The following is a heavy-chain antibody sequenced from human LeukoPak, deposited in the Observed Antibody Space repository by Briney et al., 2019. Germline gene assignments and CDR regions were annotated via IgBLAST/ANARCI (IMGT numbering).Heavy chain of an antibody. CDR1: GGSISSGDYY. D-gene: IGHD3-16*02. CDR2: IYYSGST. J-gene: IGHJ4*02. Sequence: PSQTLSLTCTVSGGSISSGDYYWSWIRQPPGKGLEWIGYIYYSGSTYYNPSLKIRVTISVDTSKNQFSLKLSSVTAADTVVYYCARVQYDYVWGSYRFYYFDCWGQGTMVTVSS. CDR3: ARVQYDYVWGSYRFYYFDC. V-gene: IGHV4-30-4*01.